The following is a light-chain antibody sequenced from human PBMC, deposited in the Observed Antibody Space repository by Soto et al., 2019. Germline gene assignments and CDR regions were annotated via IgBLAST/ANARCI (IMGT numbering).Light chain of an antibody. CDR1: QSVSSY. CDR3: QQYGYSPVMYT. CDR2: DAS. V-gene: IGKV3-11*01. Sequence: EIVLTQSPATLSLSPGERATLSCRASQSVSSYLAWYQQKPGQAPRLLIYDASNRATGIPARFSGSGSGTDFTLTISRLEPEDFAVYYCQQYGYSPVMYTFGQGTKLEIK. J-gene: IGKJ2*01.